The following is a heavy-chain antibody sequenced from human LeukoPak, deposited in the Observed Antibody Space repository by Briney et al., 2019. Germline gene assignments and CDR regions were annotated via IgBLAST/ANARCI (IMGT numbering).Heavy chain of an antibody. CDR3: ATEGRSTTPGY. Sequence: GGSLRLSCGASGFTFSSYTMIWVRQAPGKGLEWVSSISSGSNSIYYAESVKGRFTISRDNAKKSLYLQMNSLRAEDTSVYYCATEGRSTTPGYWGQGTLVTVSS. CDR1: GFTFSSYT. J-gene: IGHJ4*02. CDR2: ISSGSNSI. V-gene: IGHV3-21*01. D-gene: IGHD2-2*01.